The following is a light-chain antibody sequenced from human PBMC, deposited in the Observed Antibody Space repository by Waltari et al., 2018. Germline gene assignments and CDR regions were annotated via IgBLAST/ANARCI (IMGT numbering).Light chain of an antibody. Sequence: IVMTQSPDSLAVSLGERVTITCKSSRSIFYSPNKNNYLALYQHKSGQPPKLLIYWASTRATGVPDRISGSGSGTDFTLSISSLQAEDVAVYYCQQYFSTPYNFGQGTKLEIK. CDR2: WAS. CDR3: QQYFSTPYN. V-gene: IGKV4-1*01. J-gene: IGKJ2*01. CDR1: RSIFYSPNKNNY.